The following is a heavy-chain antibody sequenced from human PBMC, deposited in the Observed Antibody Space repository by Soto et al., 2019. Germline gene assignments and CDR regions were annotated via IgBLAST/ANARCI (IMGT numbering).Heavy chain of an antibody. V-gene: IGHV1-46*01. CDR1: GYTFTNYY. CDR2: INPSGGGP. CDR3: AMSDRGGAAALDV. Sequence: QVQLMQSGAEVKQPGASVKVSCKASGYTFTNYYMHWVRQVPGQGLEWMGIINPSGGGPAHAQNFGGSLPTTSNPPPNTFYRELNGVRSEDAAVFFCAMSDRGGAAALDVGAKGTMVTVS. D-gene: IGHD3-16*01. J-gene: IGHJ3*01.